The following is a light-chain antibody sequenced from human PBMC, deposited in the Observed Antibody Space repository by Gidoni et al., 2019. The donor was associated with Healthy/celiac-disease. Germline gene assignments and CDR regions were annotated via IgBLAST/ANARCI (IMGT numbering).Light chain of an antibody. CDR3: QQYNSYST. CDR1: QSISSW. V-gene: IGKV1-5*03. CDR2: KAS. J-gene: IGKJ1*01. Sequence: DIQMTQSPSTLSASVGDRVTSTCRARQSISSWLAWYQQQPGKAPKLLIYKASSLESGVPSRFSGSGSVTEFTLTISILQPDDFATYYCQQYNSYSTFGQGTKVEIK.